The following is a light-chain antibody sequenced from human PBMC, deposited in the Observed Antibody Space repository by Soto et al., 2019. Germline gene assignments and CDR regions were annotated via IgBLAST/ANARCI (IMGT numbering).Light chain of an antibody. J-gene: IGKJ4*01. CDR3: QHYNSAPFT. V-gene: IGKV1-27*01. CDR1: QGISNY. Sequence: DIQMTQSPSSLSASVGDRVIITCRASQGISNYLAWYQQKPGKVPKLLIYAASTLQSGVPSRFSGSGSGTDFTLTISSLQPEDVASYYWQHYNSAPFTFGGGTNVEIK. CDR2: AAS.